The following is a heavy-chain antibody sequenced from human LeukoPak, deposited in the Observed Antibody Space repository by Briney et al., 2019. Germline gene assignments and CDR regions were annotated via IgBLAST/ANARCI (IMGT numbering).Heavy chain of an antibody. J-gene: IGHJ3*01. V-gene: IGHV3-23*01. CDR2: ITYTGGDT. D-gene: IGHD1-1*01. CDR1: GFTFSSYA. CDR3: AKVENNALDV. Sequence: GGSLRLSCAASGFTFSSYAMSWVRQAPGRGLEWVSAITYTGGDTYYADSVKGRFTISRDNSKNTLSLQMNALRAEDTAIYYCAKVENNALDVWGQGTMVTVSS.